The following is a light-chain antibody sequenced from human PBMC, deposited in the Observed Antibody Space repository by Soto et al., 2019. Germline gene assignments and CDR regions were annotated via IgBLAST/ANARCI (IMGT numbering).Light chain of an antibody. Sequence: DIVLTQSPATLSLSPGERATLSCRASQSVRNYLAWYQQKPGQAPRLLIYDASNRATGIPARFSGSGSGTDFTLTISSLEPEDFAVYFCQQSGGSLYTFGQGTKVEMK. V-gene: IGKV3-11*01. J-gene: IGKJ2*01. CDR3: QQSGGSLYT. CDR2: DAS. CDR1: QSVRNY.